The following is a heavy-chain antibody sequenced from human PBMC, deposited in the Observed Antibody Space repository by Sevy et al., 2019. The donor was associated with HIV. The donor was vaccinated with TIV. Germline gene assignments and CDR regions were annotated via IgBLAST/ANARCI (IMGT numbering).Heavy chain of an antibody. CDR2: LIGGGSRT. CDR3: ARGDIAVAALDY. V-gene: IGHV3-23*01. CDR1: GLSFSNYA. Sequence: GGSLRLSCAASGLSFSNYAMTWVRQAPGKGLEWVSTLIGGGSRTYYADSVKGRFTISRDNSKNTLYLQMNSLRAEDTAVYYCARGDIAVAALDYWGQGTLVTVSS. D-gene: IGHD6-19*01. J-gene: IGHJ4*02.